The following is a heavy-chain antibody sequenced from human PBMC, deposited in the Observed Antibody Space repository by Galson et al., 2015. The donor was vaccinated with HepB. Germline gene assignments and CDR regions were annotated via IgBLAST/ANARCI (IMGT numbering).Heavy chain of an antibody. J-gene: IGHJ4*02. D-gene: IGHD3-22*01. CDR2: ISSSSSTI. CDR3: AREPNYDINSYYFDY. CDR1: GFTFSNYP. V-gene: IGHV3-48*01. Sequence: SLRLSCAASGFTFSNYPMNWVRQAPGKGLEWVSYISSSSSTIYYADSVKGRFTISRDNAKNSLYLQMNSLRAEDTAVYYCAREPNYDINSYYFDYWGQGTLVTVSS.